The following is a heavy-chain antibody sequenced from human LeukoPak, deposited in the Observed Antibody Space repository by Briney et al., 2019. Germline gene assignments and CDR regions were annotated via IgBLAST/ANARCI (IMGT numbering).Heavy chain of an antibody. D-gene: IGHD5-24*01. Sequence: PSETLSLTCTVSGGSISSYYWSWIRQPPGKGLEWIGYIYYSGSTNYNPSLKSRVTISVDTSKNQFSLKLSSVTAADTAVFYCARDGGRDGYNYDYYYYYGMDVWGQGTTVTVSS. J-gene: IGHJ6*02. CDR3: ARDGGRDGYNYDYYYYYGMDV. CDR2: IYYSGST. CDR1: GGSISSYY. V-gene: IGHV4-59*01.